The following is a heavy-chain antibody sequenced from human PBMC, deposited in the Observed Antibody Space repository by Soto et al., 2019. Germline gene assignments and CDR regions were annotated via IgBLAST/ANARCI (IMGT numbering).Heavy chain of an antibody. V-gene: IGHV3-30*18. Sequence: GGSLRLSCAASGFTFSSYGMHWVRQAPGKGLEWVAVISYDGSNKYYGDSVRGRFTISRDNSKNTLYLQMNSLRAEDTAVYYCAKDFFDYWGQGTLVTVSS. CDR1: GFTFSSYG. CDR3: AKDFFDY. J-gene: IGHJ4*02. CDR2: ISYDGSNK.